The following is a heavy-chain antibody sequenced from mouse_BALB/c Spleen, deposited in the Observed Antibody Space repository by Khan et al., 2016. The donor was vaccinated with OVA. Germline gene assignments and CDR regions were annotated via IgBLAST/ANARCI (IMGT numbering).Heavy chain of an antibody. CDR1: GYTFTSYT. V-gene: IGHV1-4*01. CDR3: VRDGAYHRTDGWFAY. CDR2: INPSNGYT. D-gene: IGHD2-14*01. J-gene: IGHJ3*01. Sequence: QVQLQQSGAELARPGASVKMSCKASGYTFTSYTIHWLKLRPGQGLEWIGYINPSNGYTNYNQKFKDKATLTADKSSPTAYMELSSLTSDDSALYICVRDGAYHRTDGWFAYGGQGTLGTVSA.